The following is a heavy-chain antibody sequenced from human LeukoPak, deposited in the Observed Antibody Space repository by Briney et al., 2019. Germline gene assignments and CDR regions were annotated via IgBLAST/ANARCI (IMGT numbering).Heavy chain of an antibody. CDR1: GGSISIYY. CDR2: IYYSGST. D-gene: IGHD5-24*01. V-gene: IGHV4-59*01. Sequence: PSETLSLTCTVSGGSISIYYWSWIRRPPGKGLEWIGYIYYSGSTNYNPSLKSRVTIAVQTSKNQFSLKLSSVTTADTAVYWCASDRDGYNNDAFDIWGQGTMVTVSS. CDR3: ASDRDGYNNDAFDI. J-gene: IGHJ3*02.